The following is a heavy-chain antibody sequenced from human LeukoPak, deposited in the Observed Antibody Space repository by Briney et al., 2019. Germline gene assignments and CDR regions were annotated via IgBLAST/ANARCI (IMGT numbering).Heavy chain of an antibody. CDR3: AKDQVRGEYFAGFFDY. D-gene: IGHD3-10*01. CDR1: GFTFSSYG. Sequence: GGSLRLSCAASGFTFSSYGMHCVRQAPGKGLEWVAVISYDGSNKYYADSVKRRFTISRDNSKNTLYLQMNSLRAEDTAVYYCAKDQVRGEYFAGFFDYWGQGTLVTVSS. J-gene: IGHJ4*02. CDR2: ISYDGSNK. V-gene: IGHV3-30*18.